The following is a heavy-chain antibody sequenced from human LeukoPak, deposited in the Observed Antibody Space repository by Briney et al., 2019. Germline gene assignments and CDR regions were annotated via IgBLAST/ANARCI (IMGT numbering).Heavy chain of an antibody. CDR3: AREKADNDLDY. V-gene: IGHV3-48*01. Sequence: QPGGSLRLSCAVSGFTFSSYKMNWVRQAPGKGLEWVSAISGDSSTIYYADSVKGRFIISRDNAKNSLFLQMNSLRAEDTAVYYCAREKADNDLDYWGQGTLVTVSS. D-gene: IGHD3-3*01. J-gene: IGHJ4*02. CDR1: GFTFSSYK. CDR2: ISGDSSTI.